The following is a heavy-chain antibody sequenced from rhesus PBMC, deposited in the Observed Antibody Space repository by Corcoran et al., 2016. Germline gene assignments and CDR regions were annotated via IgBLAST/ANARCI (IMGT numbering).Heavy chain of an antibody. V-gene: IGHV4-122*02. CDR1: GDSVSGYW. Sequence: QVQLQQWGEGLVKPSEPRSLTCAVYGDSVSGYWLGWIRQPPGTGLEWIGSITDSGSTTYKPSIKSRVSISRDTSKNQFALMLTSVTAADTAVYYCARTPHSSSYWYFDIWGPGTPITIAS. J-gene: IGHJ2*01. CDR3: ARTPHSSSYWYFDI. CDR2: ITDSGST. D-gene: IGHD6-19*01.